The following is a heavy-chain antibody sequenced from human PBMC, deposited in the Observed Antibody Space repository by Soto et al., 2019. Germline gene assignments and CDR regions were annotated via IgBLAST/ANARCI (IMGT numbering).Heavy chain of an antibody. Sequence: ASVKVSCKASGYTFTSYGISWVRQAPGQGLEWMGWISAYSGNTNYAQKLQGRVTMTTDTSTSTAYMELRSLRSDDTAVYYCARDDDYGDNNWFDPWGQGTLVTVSS. CDR1: GYTFTSYG. J-gene: IGHJ5*02. CDR3: ARDDDYGDNNWFDP. D-gene: IGHD4-17*01. V-gene: IGHV1-18*01. CDR2: ISAYSGNT.